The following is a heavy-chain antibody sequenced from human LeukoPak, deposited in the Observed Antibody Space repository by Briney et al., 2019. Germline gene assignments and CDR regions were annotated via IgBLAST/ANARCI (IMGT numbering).Heavy chain of an antibody. D-gene: IGHD3-10*02. CDR2: IKEGGSQR. CDR3: ARESYDDYVYDY. CDR1: GFSFSRDW. J-gene: IGHJ4*02. Sequence: GGSLRLSCGASGFSFSRDWMSWVRQVPGKGLEWVANIKEGGSQRYYADSVKGRFTISRDNAKDSLYLQMNSLRVEDTAVYYCARESYDDYVYDYWGQGTLVTVSS. V-gene: IGHV3-7*03.